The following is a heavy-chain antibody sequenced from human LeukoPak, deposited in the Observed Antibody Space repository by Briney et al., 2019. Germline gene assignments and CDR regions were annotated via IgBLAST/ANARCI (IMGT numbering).Heavy chain of an antibody. Sequence: ASVKASCKASGYTFTGYYMHWVRQAPGQGLEWMGWINPNSGGTNYAQKFQGWVTMTRDTSISTAYMELSRLRSDDTAVYYCARGSGEAAAVPYYYGMDVWGKGTTVTVSS. CDR1: GYTFTGYY. CDR2: INPNSGGT. CDR3: ARGSGEAAAVPYYYGMDV. V-gene: IGHV1-2*04. J-gene: IGHJ6*04. D-gene: IGHD6-13*01.